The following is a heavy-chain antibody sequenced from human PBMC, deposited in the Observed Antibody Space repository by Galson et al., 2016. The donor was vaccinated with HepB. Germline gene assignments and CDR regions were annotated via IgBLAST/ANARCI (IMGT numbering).Heavy chain of an antibody. V-gene: IGHV1-18*01. CDR2: ISVYSGNT. CDR1: GYSFISYA. J-gene: IGHJ1*01. Sequence: SVKVSCKASGYSFISYAISWVRQAPGQGFEWMGWISVYSGNTNYAQNLQGRVTMTTDTSTNTAYMELRSLRSDDAAVYYCARISKSGSSWYRYWGQGTLGTVSS. D-gene: IGHD6-13*01. CDR3: ARISKSGSSWYRY.